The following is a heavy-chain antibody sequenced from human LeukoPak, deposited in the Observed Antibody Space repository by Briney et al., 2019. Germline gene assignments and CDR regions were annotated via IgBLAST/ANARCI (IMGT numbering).Heavy chain of an antibody. D-gene: IGHD3-22*01. J-gene: IGHJ3*02. CDR3: AKAGYYDSSGHGAFDI. CDR2: ISGSGGST. Sequence: GGSLRLSCAASGFTVSSNYMSWVRQAPGKGLEWVSAISGSGGSTYSADSVKGRFTISRDNSKNTLYLQMNSLRAEDTAVYYCAKAGYYDSSGHGAFDIWGQGTMVTVSS. V-gene: IGHV3-23*01. CDR1: GFTVSSNY.